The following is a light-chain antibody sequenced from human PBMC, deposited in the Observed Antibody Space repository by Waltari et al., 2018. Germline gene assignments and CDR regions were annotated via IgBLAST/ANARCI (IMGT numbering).Light chain of an antibody. CDR1: QTLLYSSTNKKY. CDR3: QQYYSTPFT. CDR2: WAS. Sequence: DIVMTQSPDSLTVSLCERATINCKSSQTLLYSSTNKKYLAWYQQKPGQSPKLLIYWASTRESGVPDRFSGSGSGTDFTLTISSLQTEDVAVYYCQQYYSTPFTFGGGTKVEIK. J-gene: IGKJ4*01. V-gene: IGKV4-1*01.